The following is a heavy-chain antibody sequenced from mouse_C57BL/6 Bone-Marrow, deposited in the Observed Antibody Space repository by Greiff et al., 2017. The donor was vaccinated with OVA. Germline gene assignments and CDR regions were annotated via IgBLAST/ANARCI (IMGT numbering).Heavy chain of an antibody. CDR2: IYPRSGNT. CDR3: ARWGIGRWFAY. V-gene: IGHV1-81*01. J-gene: IGHJ3*01. D-gene: IGHD2-14*01. CDR1: GYTFTSYG. Sequence: VQVVESGAELARPGASVQLSCKASGYTFTSYGISWVKQRTGQGLEWIGEIYPRSGNTYYNEKFKGKATLTADKSSSTAYMELRSLTSEDSAVYFCARWGIGRWFAYWGQGTLVTVSA.